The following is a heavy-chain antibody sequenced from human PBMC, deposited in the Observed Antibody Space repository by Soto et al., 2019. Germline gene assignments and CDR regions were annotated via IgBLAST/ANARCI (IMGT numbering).Heavy chain of an antibody. Sequence: GGSLRLSCAASGLTFSSYAMNWVRQAPGKGLEWVAVISYDGSNKYYADSVKGRFTISRDNSKNTLYLQMNSLRAEDTAVYYCARDGLGAYTYGSYYFDYWGQGTLVTVSS. CDR3: ARDGLGAYTYGSYYFDY. D-gene: IGHD5-18*01. J-gene: IGHJ4*02. V-gene: IGHV3-30-3*01. CDR2: ISYDGSNK. CDR1: GLTFSSYA.